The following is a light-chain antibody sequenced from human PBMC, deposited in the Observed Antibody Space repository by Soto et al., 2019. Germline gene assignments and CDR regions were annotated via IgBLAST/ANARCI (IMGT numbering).Light chain of an antibody. CDR3: KQYVSSPRT. J-gene: IGKJ1*01. V-gene: IGKV3-20*01. Sequence: EIVLTQSPGTLSLSPGERATLSCRASQSVTNNYLAWYQQKPGQAPRLLIYGASNRATGIQDRFSGSESGTDFTLTIRSLEPEDFAVYYCKQYVSSPRTVGQGTKVDIK. CDR1: QSVTNNY. CDR2: GAS.